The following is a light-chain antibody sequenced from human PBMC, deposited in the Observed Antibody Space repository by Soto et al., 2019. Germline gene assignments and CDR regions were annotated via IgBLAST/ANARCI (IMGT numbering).Light chain of an antibody. CDR3: QQYDDSPPT. V-gene: IGKV3-20*01. CDR1: QTVYNF. J-gene: IGKJ1*01. CDR2: GAS. Sequence: EIVLTQSPGTLSLSPGERATLSCRASQTVYNFLAWYRQKPGQAPRLLIHGASTRATGIPDRFSGSGSGTDFTLIITRLEPEDFAVYYCQQYDDSPPTFGQGTKVEI.